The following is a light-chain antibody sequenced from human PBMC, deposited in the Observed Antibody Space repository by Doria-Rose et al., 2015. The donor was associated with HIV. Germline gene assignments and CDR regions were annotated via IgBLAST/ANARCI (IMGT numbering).Light chain of an antibody. J-gene: IGKJ1*01. Sequence: DIVLTQSPGTLSLSPGERATLSCRASQSFSSTYLAWYQQKPGQAPSILIYDGSTRATGIPDRFSVSGSGTDFTLTINRLEPEDFALYYCHQYGTSWTFGQGTKVEI. CDR1: QSFSSTY. V-gene: IGKV3-20*01. CDR2: DGS. CDR3: HQYGTSWT.